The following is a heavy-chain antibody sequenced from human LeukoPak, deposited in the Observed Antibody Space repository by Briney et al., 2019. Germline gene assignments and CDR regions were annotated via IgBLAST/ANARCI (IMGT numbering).Heavy chain of an antibody. V-gene: IGHV4-59*01. CDR3: ARGTSVWTSFHY. CDR2: VYYSGST. J-gene: IGHJ4*02. D-gene: IGHD6-19*01. CDR1: GGSISGYF. Sequence: SETLSLTCTVSGGSISGYFWSWIRQSPGKGLEWIGYVYYSGSTNYNPSLKSRVTISVDTSKNQFSLNLSSVTAAGTALYYCARGTSVWTSFHYWGQGTLVTVSS.